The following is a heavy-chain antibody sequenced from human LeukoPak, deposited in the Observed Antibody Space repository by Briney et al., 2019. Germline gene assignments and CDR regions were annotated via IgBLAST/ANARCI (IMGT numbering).Heavy chain of an antibody. CDR1: GLTFSWNG. Sequence: PGRSLRLSCAASGLTFSWNGMHWVRQAPGKGLEWVALISYDGSNTYYADSVKGRFTISRDISKNTLFLQMNSLRAEDTAVYYCAKDRSSSWTFDYWGQGTLVTVSS. V-gene: IGHV3-30*18. J-gene: IGHJ4*02. CDR3: AKDRSSSWTFDY. D-gene: IGHD6-13*01. CDR2: ISYDGSNT.